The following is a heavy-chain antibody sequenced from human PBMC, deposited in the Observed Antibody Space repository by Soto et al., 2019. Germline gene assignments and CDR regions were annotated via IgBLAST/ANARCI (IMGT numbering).Heavy chain of an antibody. D-gene: IGHD2-2*01. CDR1: GYTFTGYY. J-gene: IGHJ5*02. V-gene: IGHV1-2*04. CDR2: INPNSGGT. Sequence: GASVKVSCKASGYTFTGYYMHWVRQAPGQGLEWMGWINPNSGGTNYAQKFQGWVTMTRDTSISTAYMELSRLRSDDTAVYYCARSPLDIVVVPAADNWFDPWGQGTLVTVSS. CDR3: ARSPLDIVVVPAADNWFDP.